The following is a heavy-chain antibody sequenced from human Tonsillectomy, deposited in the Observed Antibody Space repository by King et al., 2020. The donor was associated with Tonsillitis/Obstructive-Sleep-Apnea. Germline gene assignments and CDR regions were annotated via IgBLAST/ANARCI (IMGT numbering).Heavy chain of an antibody. CDR2: ISPCGST. CDR1: GSSISSSHW. D-gene: IGHD2-8*01. CDR3: VRNGAFYFEY. J-gene: IGHJ4*02. V-gene: IGHV4-4*02. Sequence: QLQESGPGLVKPSGTLSLNCAVSGSSISSSHWWSWVRQPPGQGLEWIGEISPCGSTHFNPSLNSRVTISVDYSRNQFSLNLYSVTAADTAVYYCVRNGAFYFEYWGQGTLVTVSS.